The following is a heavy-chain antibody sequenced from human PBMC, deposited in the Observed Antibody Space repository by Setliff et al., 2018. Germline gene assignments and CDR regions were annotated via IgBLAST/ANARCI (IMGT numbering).Heavy chain of an antibody. CDR1: GGSFSGYY. V-gene: IGHV4-34*01. CDR2: IYYSGST. D-gene: IGHD6-19*01. J-gene: IGHJ6*03. Sequence: PSETLSLTCAVYGGSFSGYYWSWIRQPPGKGLEWIGSIYYSGSTYYNPSLKSRVTMSIDTSKNQFSLKLNSVTAADMAVYYCAREQWLDPPGYYYMDVWAKGTTVTVS. CDR3: AREQWLDPPGYYYMDV.